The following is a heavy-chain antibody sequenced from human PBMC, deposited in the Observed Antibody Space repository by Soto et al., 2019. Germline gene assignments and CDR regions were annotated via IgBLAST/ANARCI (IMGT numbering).Heavy chain of an antibody. Sequence: QVQLVQSGAEVKKPGSSVKVSCKASGGTFSSYTISWVRQAPGQGLEWMGRIIPILGIANYAQKFQGRVTITADKSTSTAYMERSSLRSEDTDVYYCARETGYYDSSGSLNWFDPWGQGTLVTVSS. J-gene: IGHJ5*02. CDR3: ARETGYYDSSGSLNWFDP. V-gene: IGHV1-69*08. CDR2: IIPILGIA. D-gene: IGHD3-22*01. CDR1: GGTFSSYT.